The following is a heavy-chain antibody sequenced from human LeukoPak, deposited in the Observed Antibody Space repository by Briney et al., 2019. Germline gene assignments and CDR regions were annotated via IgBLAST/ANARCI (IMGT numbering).Heavy chain of an antibody. J-gene: IGHJ4*02. CDR1: GGSISSSSYY. V-gene: IGHV4-39*01. D-gene: IGHD4-17*01. CDR2: IYYSGST. Sequence: PSETLSLTCTVSGGSISSSSYYWGWIRQPPGKGPEWIGSIYYSGSTYYNPSLKSRVTISVDTSKNQLSLKLSSVTAADTAVYYCARQGIGYGDYFDYWGQGTLVTVSS. CDR3: ARQGIGYGDYFDY.